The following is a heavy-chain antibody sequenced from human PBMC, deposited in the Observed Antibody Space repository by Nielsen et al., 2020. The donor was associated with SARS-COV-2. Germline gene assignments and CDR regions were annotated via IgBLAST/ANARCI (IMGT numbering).Heavy chain of an antibody. CDR3: AGSVDTAMVTGWYFDL. V-gene: IGHV4-59*01. J-gene: IGHJ2*01. Sequence: SETLSLTCTVSGGSISSYYWSWIRQPPGKGLEWIGYIYYSGSTNYNPSLKSRVTISVDTSKNQFSLKLSSVTAADTAVYYCAGSVDTAMVTGWYFDLWGRGTLVTVSS. D-gene: IGHD5-18*01. CDR2: IYYSGST. CDR1: GGSISSYY.